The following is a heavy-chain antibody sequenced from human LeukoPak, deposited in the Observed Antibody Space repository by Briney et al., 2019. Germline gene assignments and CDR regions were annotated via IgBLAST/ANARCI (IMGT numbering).Heavy chain of an antibody. D-gene: IGHD2-15*01. CDR1: EFSVSSNY. CDR2: IYTDGNT. V-gene: IGHV3-53*01. CDR3: ARDLSGYCTGGTCYAFDI. J-gene: IGHJ3*02. Sequence: GGSLRLSCAASEFSVSSNYMNWVRQAPGKGLEWVSVIYTDGNTYYADSVKGRFTISRDKSKNTMYLQMNCLRAEDTALYYCARDLSGYCTGGTCYAFDIWGQGTMVTVSS.